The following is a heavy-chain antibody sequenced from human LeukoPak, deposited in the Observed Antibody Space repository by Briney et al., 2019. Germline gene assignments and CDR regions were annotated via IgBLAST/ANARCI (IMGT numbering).Heavy chain of an antibody. Sequence: GGSLRLSCAASGFTVSSNYMSWVRQAPGKGLEWVSVIYSGGSTYYADSVKGRFTISRDNSKNTLYLQMNSLRAEDTAVYYCARADPRMHMVRGVIFDYWGQGTLVTVSS. D-gene: IGHD3-10*01. CDR1: GFTVSSNY. V-gene: IGHV3-66*01. CDR2: IYSGGST. CDR3: ARADPRMHMVRGVIFDY. J-gene: IGHJ4*02.